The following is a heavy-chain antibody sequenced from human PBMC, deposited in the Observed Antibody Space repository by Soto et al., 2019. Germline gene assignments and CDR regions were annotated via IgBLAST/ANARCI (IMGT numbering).Heavy chain of an antibody. Sequence: XSVKVSCKASGYTFTGYYMHWVRQAPGQGLEWMGWINPNSGGTNYAQKFQGWVTMTRDTSISTAYMELSRLRSDEAAVYYGARGHSRSWDWFDSWGQGTLVTVSS. CDR1: GYTFTGYY. CDR2: INPNSGGT. V-gene: IGHV1-2*04. J-gene: IGHJ5*01. D-gene: IGHD6-13*01. CDR3: ARGHSRSWDWFDS.